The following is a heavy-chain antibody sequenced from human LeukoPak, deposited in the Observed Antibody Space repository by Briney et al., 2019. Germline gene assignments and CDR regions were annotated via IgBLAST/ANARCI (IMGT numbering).Heavy chain of an antibody. V-gene: IGHV4-39*07. Sequence: SETLSLTCTVSGGSISSSSYYWGWIRQPPGKGLEWIGSIYYSGSTYYNPSLKSRVTISVDTSKNQFSLKLSSVTAADTAVYYCARDRYNWNGVPGNWFDPWGQGTLVTVSS. D-gene: IGHD1-20*01. CDR2: IYYSGST. CDR1: GGSISSSSYY. J-gene: IGHJ5*02. CDR3: ARDRYNWNGVPGNWFDP.